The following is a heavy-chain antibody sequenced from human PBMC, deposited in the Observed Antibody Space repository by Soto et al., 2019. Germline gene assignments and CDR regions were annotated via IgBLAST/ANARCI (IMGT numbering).Heavy chain of an antibody. J-gene: IGHJ5*01. V-gene: IGHV1-2*04. D-gene: IGHD2-2*01. CDR3: ARGVGSSWFDS. Sequence: QVQLVQSRTEVNKPGASVKVSCKASGYTFIDYYIHWVRQAPGQGLEWMGWINPKSGGTNYAQKFQGWVTMTRDTSISTAYMDLSRLTSDDKAVYYCARGVGSSWFDSWGQGTLVFVSS. CDR2: INPKSGGT. CDR1: GYTFIDYY.